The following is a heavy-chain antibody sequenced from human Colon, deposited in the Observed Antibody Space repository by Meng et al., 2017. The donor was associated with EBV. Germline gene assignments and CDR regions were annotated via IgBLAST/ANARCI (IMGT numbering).Heavy chain of an antibody. D-gene: IGHD5-24*01. CDR1: GYTFTNYA. Sequence: QVQLVQAGDEVKKPGASVNISCKASGYTFTNYAMHWVRQAPGQGLEWMGWINAGNGNTKYSQKFQGRITVATDTSASTVYMELSSLTSEDTALYYCARGWSRDGYNTPDYWGQGTLVTVSS. J-gene: IGHJ4*02. CDR2: INAGNGNT. CDR3: ARGWSRDGYNTPDY. V-gene: IGHV1-3*01.